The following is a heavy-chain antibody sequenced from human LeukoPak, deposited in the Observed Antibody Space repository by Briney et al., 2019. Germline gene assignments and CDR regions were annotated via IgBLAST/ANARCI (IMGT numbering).Heavy chain of an antibody. CDR1: GGSISSNNFY. J-gene: IGHJ4*02. Sequence: SETLSLTCTVSGGSISSNNFYGGLIRQPPGKGLEWIGSIYSGGSTFYNPSLKSRVTLSVDTSKNQFSLKLSSVTAADTAVYYCARVPDCGGDCYHFDYWGQGTLVTVSS. CDR2: IYSGGST. CDR3: ARVPDCGGDCYHFDY. V-gene: IGHV4-39*01. D-gene: IGHD2-21*02.